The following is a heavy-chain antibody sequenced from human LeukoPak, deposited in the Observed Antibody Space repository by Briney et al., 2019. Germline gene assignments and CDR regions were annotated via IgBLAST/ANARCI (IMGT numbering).Heavy chain of an antibody. D-gene: IGHD1-1*01. CDR3: AIRLTTSRLATATTWFDP. CDR1: GESFDKFY. J-gene: IGHJ5*02. Sequence: SETLSLTCAVSGESFDKFYWNWIRHCPGKGLEWLGEVNYIGRTNYNPALESRIALSADASKRQFSLKLTSLTAADTAVYYCAIRLTTSRLATATTWFDPWGQGTLVSVSS. V-gene: IGHV4-34*01. CDR2: VNYIGRT.